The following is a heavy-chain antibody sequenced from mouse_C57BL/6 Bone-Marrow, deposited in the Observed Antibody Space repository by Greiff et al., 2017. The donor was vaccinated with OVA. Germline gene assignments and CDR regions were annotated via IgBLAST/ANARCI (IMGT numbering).Heavy chain of an antibody. J-gene: IGHJ2*01. CDR2: IDPSDSST. Sequence: VQLQQPGAELVKPGASVKLSCKASGYTFTSYWMQWVKQRPGPGLEWIGEIDPSDSSTNYNQKFKGKATLTVDTSSSTAYMQLSSLTSEDSAVYYCAWTGDYFDYWGQGTTLTVSS. CDR1: GYTFTSYW. D-gene: IGHD4-1*01. CDR3: AWTGDYFDY. V-gene: IGHV1-50*01.